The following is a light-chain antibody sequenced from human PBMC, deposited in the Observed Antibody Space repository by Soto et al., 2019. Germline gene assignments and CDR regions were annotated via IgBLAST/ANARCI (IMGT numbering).Light chain of an antibody. CDR2: SNN. V-gene: IGLV1-47*02. J-gene: IGLJ2*01. CDR3: AAWDDSLNGVV. Sequence: QAVVTQPPSASGTPGQRVTMSCSGSSSNLGSNYVYWYQQLPGTAPKLLIYSNNQRPSGVPDRFSGSKSGTSASLAISGLRSEDEADYYCAAWDDSLNGVVFGGGTKVTVL. CDR1: SSNLGSNY.